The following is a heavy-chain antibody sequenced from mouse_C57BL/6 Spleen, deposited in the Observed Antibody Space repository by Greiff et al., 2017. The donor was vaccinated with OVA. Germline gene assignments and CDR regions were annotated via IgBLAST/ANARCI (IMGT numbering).Heavy chain of an antibody. CDR2: IHPNNVGT. J-gene: IGHJ1*03. V-gene: IGHV1-53*01. D-gene: IGHD1-1*01. Sequence: QVQLQPPGTELVRPGASVTLSCKASGYTFTLYGMHWVKQRPVQGLEWIGNIHPNNVGTNYNEKFKSKATLTVDKSSSTADMQLSSLTSENSAVDDCARGVVSHWYFDVWGTGTTVTVSA. CDR1: GYTFTLYG. CDR3: ARGVVSHWYFDV.